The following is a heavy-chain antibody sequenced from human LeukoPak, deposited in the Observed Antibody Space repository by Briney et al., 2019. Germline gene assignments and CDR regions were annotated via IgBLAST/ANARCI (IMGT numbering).Heavy chain of an antibody. CDR3: ARWTSGPIQLWRETRKYYFDY. Sequence: SETLSLTCAVYGGSFSGYYWSWIRQPPGKGLEWIGEINHSGSTNYNPSLKSRVTISVDTSKNQFSLKLSSVTAADTAVYYCARWTSGPIQLWRETRKYYFDYWGQGTLVTVSS. CDR1: GGSFSGYY. CDR2: INHSGST. V-gene: IGHV4-34*01. D-gene: IGHD5-18*01. J-gene: IGHJ4*02.